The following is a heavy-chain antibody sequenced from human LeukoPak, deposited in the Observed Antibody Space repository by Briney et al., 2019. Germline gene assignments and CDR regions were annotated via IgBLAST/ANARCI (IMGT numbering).Heavy chain of an antibody. J-gene: IGHJ6*03. V-gene: IGHV3-43D*03. CDR2: ISWDGGST. CDR1: GFTFDDYA. Sequence: GGSPRLSCAASGFTFDDYAMHWVRQAPGKGLEWVSLISWDGGSTYYADSVKGRFTISRDNSKNSLYLQMNSLRAEDTALYYCAKDKGTDYYYYYMDVWGKGTTVTVSS. CDR3: AKDKGTDYYYYYMDV.